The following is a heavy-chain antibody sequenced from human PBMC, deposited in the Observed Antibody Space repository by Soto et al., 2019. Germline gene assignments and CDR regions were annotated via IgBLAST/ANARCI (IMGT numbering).Heavy chain of an antibody. CDR1: GFTFSDYA. D-gene: IGHD6-19*01. CDR3: AKGGRQWLVTSDFNY. CDR2: VSHDGRNT. J-gene: IGHJ4*02. V-gene: IGHV3-30*18. Sequence: VQLVESGGGVVQPGRSLRLSCAASGFTFSDYAMHWVRQAPGKGLEWVAVVSHDGRNTHYADSVKGRFTISRDSSKNTFYLEMTGRRAEDTAVYYCAKGGRQWLVTSDFNYWGQGALVTVSS.